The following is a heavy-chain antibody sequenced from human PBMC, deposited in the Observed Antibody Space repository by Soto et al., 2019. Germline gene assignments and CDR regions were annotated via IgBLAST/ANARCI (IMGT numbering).Heavy chain of an antibody. V-gene: IGHV1-3*01. CDR3: AREIRGATQGRYYYYYGMDV. D-gene: IGHD1-26*01. Sequence: ASVKVSCKASGYTFTSYAMHWVRQAPGQRLEWMGWINAGNGNTKYSQKFQGRVTITRDTSASTAYMELSSLRSEDTAVYYCAREIRGATQGRYYYYYGMDVWGQGTTVTVSS. CDR2: INAGNGNT. J-gene: IGHJ6*02. CDR1: GYTFTSYA.